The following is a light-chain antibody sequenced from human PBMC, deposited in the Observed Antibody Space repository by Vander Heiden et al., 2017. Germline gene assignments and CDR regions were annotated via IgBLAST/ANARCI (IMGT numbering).Light chain of an antibody. CDR1: QGISNY. J-gene: IGKJ1*01. CDR2: AAS. CDR3: QKYNSAPQT. Sequence: DLQITQSSSSLSASVGDRVTITCRASQGISNYLAWYQQKPGKVPKLLIYAASTLQSGVPSRFSGSGSGTDFTLTISSLQPEDVATYYCQKYNSAPQTFGQGTKVEIK. V-gene: IGKV1-27*01.